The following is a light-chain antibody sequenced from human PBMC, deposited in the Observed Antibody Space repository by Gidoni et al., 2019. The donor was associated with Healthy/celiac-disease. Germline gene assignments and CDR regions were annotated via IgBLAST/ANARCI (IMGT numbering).Light chain of an antibody. CDR1: SLRSYY. J-gene: IGLJ3*02. CDR3: NSRDSSGNHWV. Sequence: SSELTQDPAVSVALGQTVRITCQGDSLRSYYASWYQQKPGQPPVLVIYGKNNRPSGIPDRFSGPSSGNTASLTITGAQAEDEADYYCNSRDSSGNHWVFGGGTKLTVL. CDR2: GKN. V-gene: IGLV3-19*01.